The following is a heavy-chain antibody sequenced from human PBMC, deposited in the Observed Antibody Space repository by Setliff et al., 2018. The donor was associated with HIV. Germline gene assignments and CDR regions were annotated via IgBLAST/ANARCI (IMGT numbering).Heavy chain of an antibody. Sequence: SVKVSCKASGGTFSSYAISWVRQAPGQGLEWMGGIIPILGIANYAQKSQGRLTMTEDTSTDTAYMELSSLTSDDTALYYCARQDIPTGYYLFDYWGQGTQVTVSS. CDR1: GGTFSSYA. V-gene: IGHV1-69*10. CDR2: IIPILGIA. J-gene: IGHJ4*02. D-gene: IGHD3-9*01. CDR3: ARQDIPTGYYLFDY.